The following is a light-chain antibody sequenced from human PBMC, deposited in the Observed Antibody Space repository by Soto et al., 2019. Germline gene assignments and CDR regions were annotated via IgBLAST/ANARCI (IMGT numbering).Light chain of an antibody. CDR1: QSISSW. J-gene: IGKJ1*01. Sequence: DIQMTQSPSTLSASVGDRVTINCRASQSISSWLAWYQQKPGKAPTLLIYKASSLDSGVPSRFSGSGSGTDFTLTISSLQPDDFATYYCQQYSSYVTFGQGTKVEIK. V-gene: IGKV1-5*03. CDR2: KAS. CDR3: QQYSSYVT.